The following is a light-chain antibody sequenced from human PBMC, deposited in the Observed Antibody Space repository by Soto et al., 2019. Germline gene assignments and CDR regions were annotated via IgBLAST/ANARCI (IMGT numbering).Light chain of an antibody. CDR2: DAS. CDR1: QSISTW. J-gene: IGKJ1*01. Sequence: DIQMTQSPSTLSASVGDRVNITCRASQSISTWLAWYQQKPGKAPKLLMYDASSLHSGVPSTFSGSGSGTEFTLTISSLQPDDFATYYCQQYNGYPWTFGQGTRVDIK. CDR3: QQYNGYPWT. V-gene: IGKV1-5*01.